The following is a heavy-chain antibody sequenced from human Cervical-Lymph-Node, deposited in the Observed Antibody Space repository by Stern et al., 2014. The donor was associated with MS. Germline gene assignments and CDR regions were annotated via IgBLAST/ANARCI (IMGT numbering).Heavy chain of an antibody. Sequence: EVQLVESGGGLVQPGGPLRLSCVASGFTFRNYWMHWVHQGPGKGLVWVARINRDGTTITHADSVKGRFTISRDNAKNTLYLQMNSLRVEDTAVYYCTKDTYGPEDYWGQGTSVTVSS. CDR2: INRDGTTI. CDR1: GFTFRNYW. V-gene: IGHV3-74*03. J-gene: IGHJ4*02. D-gene: IGHD3-10*01. CDR3: TKDTYGPEDY.